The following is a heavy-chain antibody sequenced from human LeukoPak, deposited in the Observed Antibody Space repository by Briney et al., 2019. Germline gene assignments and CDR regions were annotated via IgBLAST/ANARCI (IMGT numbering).Heavy chain of an antibody. CDR3: VRVRGVTFDY. CDR2: IYTSGST. Sequence: SETLSLTCTVSGGSISSGSYYWSWIRQPAGKGLEWIGRIYTSGSTNYNPSLKSRVTISVDTSKNQFSLKLSSVTAADTAVYYCVRVRGVTFDYWGQGTLVTVSS. D-gene: IGHD3-10*01. CDR1: GGSISSGSYY. J-gene: IGHJ4*02. V-gene: IGHV4-61*02.